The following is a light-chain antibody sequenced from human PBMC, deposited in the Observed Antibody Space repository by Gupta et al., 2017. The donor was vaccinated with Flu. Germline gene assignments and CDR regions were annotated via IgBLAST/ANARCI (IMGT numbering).Light chain of an antibody. CDR3: QAYDKKTWV. V-gene: IGLV3-1*01. CDR1: GLGSKS. J-gene: IGLJ3*02. CDR2: DDK. Sequence: SYEMTQPPSVSVSPGQTAYISCSGDGLGSKSVCWYQQKPGQSPKLVIYDDKRRPSGIPERFTASNSGNTATLTISDAQAFDEADYYCQAYDKKTWVFGGGTKLTVL.